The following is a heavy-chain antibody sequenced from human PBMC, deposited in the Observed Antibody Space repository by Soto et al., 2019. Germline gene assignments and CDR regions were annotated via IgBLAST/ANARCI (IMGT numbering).Heavy chain of an antibody. D-gene: IGHD1-26*01. V-gene: IGHV1-46*01. CDR1: GYSFTKYY. J-gene: IGHJ5*02. CDR2: INPSSGDT. CDR3: ARVAISGGGWLEP. Sequence: ASVKVSCKASGYSFTKYYLHWVRQAPGQGLEWMAIINPSSGDTTYAQKFQGRVTVTSYTSTSTVYMELRSLTSEDTAIYYCARVAISGGGWLEPWGQGTMGIVSS.